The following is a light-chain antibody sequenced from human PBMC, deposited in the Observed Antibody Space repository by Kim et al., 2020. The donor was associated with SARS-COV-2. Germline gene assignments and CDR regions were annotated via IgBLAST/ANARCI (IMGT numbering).Light chain of an antibody. CDR2: AAS. CDR1: QSIRSY. CDR3: QQYNNWPC. Sequence: SVSPRERAHLSCRASQSIRSYLAWYQQKPAQAPRLLVYAASTRATGVPARFSGSGSGTEFTLTISGLQSEDFAVYYCQQYNNWPCFGGGTKVDIK. J-gene: IGKJ4*01. V-gene: IGKV3-15*01.